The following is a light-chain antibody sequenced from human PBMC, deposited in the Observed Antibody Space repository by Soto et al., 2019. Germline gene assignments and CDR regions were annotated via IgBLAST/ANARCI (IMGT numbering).Light chain of an antibody. Sequence: VLTQSPGTLSLSPGERATLSCRASQSVSIRLAWYQHKSGQAPRLLISGASSRATGIPDRFSGSGSGTDFTLTTSRLEPEDFALYYCQHYYGTSPITFGQGTRLEIK. CDR2: GAS. J-gene: IGKJ5*01. CDR1: QSVSIR. CDR3: QHYYGTSPIT. V-gene: IGKV3-20*01.